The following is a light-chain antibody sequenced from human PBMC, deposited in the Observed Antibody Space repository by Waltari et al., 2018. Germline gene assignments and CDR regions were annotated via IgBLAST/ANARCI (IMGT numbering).Light chain of an antibody. J-gene: IGLJ2*01. Sequence: QSVLTQPPSVSGAPGQRVTISCTGSSSNIGAGYDVHWYQQLPGRAPNLPIYRNINRPSGVPDRFVGSKSVTSASRAITVLQAEDEADYCQSYDNSLPFLFGGGTKLTVL. V-gene: IGLV1-40*01. CDR3: QSYDNSLPFL. CDR1: SSNIGAGYD. CDR2: RNI.